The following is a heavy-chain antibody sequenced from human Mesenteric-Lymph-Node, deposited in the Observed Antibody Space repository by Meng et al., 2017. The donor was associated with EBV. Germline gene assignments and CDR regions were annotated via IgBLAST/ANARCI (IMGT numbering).Heavy chain of an antibody. CDR1: GDTFSTYA. J-gene: IGHJ4*02. Sequence: QVALVQSGAEVKKPGASVKVSCKTSGDTFSTYAITWVRQAPGQGPEWMGGIIPLFGPPNYAQKFQGRVTIIADESTNTAYMELSSLRSEDTAVYYCARDRDAYNYYFDYWGQGTLVTVSS. CDR3: ARDRDAYNYYFDY. V-gene: IGHV1-69*01. D-gene: IGHD5-24*01. CDR2: IIPLFGPP.